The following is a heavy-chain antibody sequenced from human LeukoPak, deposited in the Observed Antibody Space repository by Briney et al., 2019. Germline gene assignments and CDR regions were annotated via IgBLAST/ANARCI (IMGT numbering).Heavy chain of an antibody. J-gene: IGHJ4*02. D-gene: IGHD5-18*01. CDR1: GFTFSSYA. CDR2: ISGGLVTT. V-gene: IGHV3-23*01. Sequence: PGGSLRLSCAASGFTFSSYAMSWVRQAPGKGLEWVSAISGGLVTTYYADSVKGRFTISRDNSKNTLYLQMNSLRAEDTAVYYCAKDLGAERRYSYGSGLREIDYWGQGTLVTVSS. CDR3: AKDLGAERRYSYGSGLREIDY.